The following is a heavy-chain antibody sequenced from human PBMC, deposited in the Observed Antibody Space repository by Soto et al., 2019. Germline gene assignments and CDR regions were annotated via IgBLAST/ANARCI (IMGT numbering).Heavy chain of an antibody. CDR2: MSWNGGSI. CDR1: GFTFDDYG. J-gene: IGHJ5*02. D-gene: IGHD3-16*02. CDR3: AKAISLGELSGPDP. V-gene: IGHV3-9*01. Sequence: VQLVESGGGLVQPGRSLRLSCVASGFTFDDYGMHWVRQAPGKGLEWVSGMSWNGGSIAYADSVKGRFTISRDNAKNSLYLQMNSLRPEDTALYYCAKAISLGELSGPDPWGQGTQVPVSS.